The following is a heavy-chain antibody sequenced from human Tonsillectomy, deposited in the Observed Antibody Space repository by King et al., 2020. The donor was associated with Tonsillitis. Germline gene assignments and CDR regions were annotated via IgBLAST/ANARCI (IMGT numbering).Heavy chain of an antibody. D-gene: IGHD1-1*01. CDR3: AKDHFAVGGGGNVDY. J-gene: IGHJ4*02. V-gene: IGHV3-30*18. CDR1: GFTFSTYG. Sequence: VQLVESGGGVVQPGRSLRLSCAASGFTFSTYGMHWVRQAPGKGLEWVAVISYDGYNKNSADSVKGRFTVSRDNSKNTLYLQMNSLRAEDTAVYYCAKDHFAVGGGGNVDYGGEGALVTVS. CDR2: ISYDGYNK.